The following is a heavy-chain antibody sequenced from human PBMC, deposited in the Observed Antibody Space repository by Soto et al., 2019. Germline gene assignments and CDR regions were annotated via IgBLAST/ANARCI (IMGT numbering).Heavy chain of an antibody. V-gene: IGHV3-30*18. CDR2: MSYDETKK. D-gene: IGHD2-15*01. CDR3: AKDRRDGDFMHILVVDF. J-gene: IGHJ4*02. Sequence: QVQLVESGGDVVQPGGSLRLSCATSGFSLSSYAMHWVRQAPGKGLEWVALMSYDETKKYYADSVKGRFTISRDTSKNTLFLQMNNLRVEDTAVYYCAKDRRDGDFMHILVVDFWGQGAPVTVSS. CDR1: GFSLSSYA.